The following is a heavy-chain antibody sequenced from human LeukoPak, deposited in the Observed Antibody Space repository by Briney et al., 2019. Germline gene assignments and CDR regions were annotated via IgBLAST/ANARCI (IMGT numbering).Heavy chain of an antibody. CDR2: ISYDGSNK. CDR3: AKDRTGSGSYFY. V-gene: IGHV3-30*18. J-gene: IGHJ4*02. Sequence: GGSLRLSCAASGFTFSSYGMHWVRQAPGKGLEWVAVISYDGSNKYYADSVKGRFTISRDNSKNTLYLQMNSLRAEDTAVYCCAKDRTGSGSYFYWGQGTLVTVSS. D-gene: IGHD3-10*01. CDR1: GFTFSSYG.